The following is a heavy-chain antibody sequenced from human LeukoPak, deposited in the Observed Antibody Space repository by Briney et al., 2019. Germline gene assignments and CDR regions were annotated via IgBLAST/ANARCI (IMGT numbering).Heavy chain of an antibody. V-gene: IGHV4-61*01. CDR1: GGSVSSGSYY. CDR3: ARDLRDYYGSGSSYYFDY. Sequence: PSETLSLTCTVSGGSVSSGSYYWSWLRQPPGKGLEWIVYIYYSGSTNYNPSLKSRVTISVDTSKNQFSLKLSSVTAADTAVYYCARDLRDYYGSGSSYYFDYWGQGTLVTVSS. CDR2: IYYSGST. D-gene: IGHD3-10*01. J-gene: IGHJ4*02.